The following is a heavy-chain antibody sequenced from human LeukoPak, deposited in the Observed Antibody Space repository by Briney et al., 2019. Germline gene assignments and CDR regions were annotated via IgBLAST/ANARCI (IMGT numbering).Heavy chain of an antibody. Sequence: PSETLSLTCTVSGGSISSGDYYWSWIRQPPGKGLEWIGYIFDSERTYNNPSLKSRVTISVDTSKNQFSLKLNSVTAADTAVYYCASTPQNYYDSSGYYPGSFYFDSWGQGTLVTVSS. D-gene: IGHD3-22*01. CDR2: IFDSERT. CDR3: ASTPQNYYDSSGYYPGSFYFDS. V-gene: IGHV4-30-4*08. J-gene: IGHJ4*02. CDR1: GGSISSGDYY.